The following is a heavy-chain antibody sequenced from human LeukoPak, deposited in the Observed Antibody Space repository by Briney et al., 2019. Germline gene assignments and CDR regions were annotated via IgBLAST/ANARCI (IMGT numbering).Heavy chain of an antibody. V-gene: IGHV3-21*01. D-gene: IGHD6-19*01. J-gene: IGHJ4*02. CDR1: GFTFSSYS. CDR2: ISSSSSYI. Sequence: GGSLRLSCAASGFTFSSYSMNWVRQAPGKGLEWVSSISSSSSYIYYADSVKGRFTISRDNAKNSLYLQMNSLRAEDTAVYYCARDQYSSGHDHFDYWGQGTLVTVSS. CDR3: ARDQYSSGHDHFDY.